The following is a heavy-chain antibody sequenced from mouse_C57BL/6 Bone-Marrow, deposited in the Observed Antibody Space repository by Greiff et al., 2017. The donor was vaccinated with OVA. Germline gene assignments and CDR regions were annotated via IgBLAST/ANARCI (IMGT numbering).Heavy chain of an antibody. J-gene: IGHJ3*01. CDR3: ARYYYGSSYGFAY. Sequence: VQLQQSGAELARPGASVKLSCKASGYTFTSYGISWVKQRTGQGLEWIGEIYPRSGNTYYNEQFKGKATLTADKSSSTAYMELRSLTSEDSAVYFCARYYYGSSYGFAYWGQGTLVTVSA. CDR2: IYPRSGNT. CDR1: GYTFTSYG. D-gene: IGHD1-1*01. V-gene: IGHV1-81*01.